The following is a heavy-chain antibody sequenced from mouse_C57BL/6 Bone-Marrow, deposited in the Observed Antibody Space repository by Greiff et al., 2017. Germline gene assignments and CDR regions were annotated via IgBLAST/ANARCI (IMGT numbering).Heavy chain of an antibody. CDR3: ARLNYYGSNWYFDV. CDR1: GYSFTGYY. D-gene: IGHD1-1*01. CDR2: INPSTGGT. J-gene: IGHJ1*03. V-gene: IGHV1-42*01. Sequence: EVQLQQSGPELVKPGASVKISCKASGYSFTGYYMNWVKQSPEKSLEWIGEINPSTGGTTYNQKFKAKATLTVDKSSSTAYMQLKSLTSEDSAVYYCARLNYYGSNWYFDVWGTGTTVTVSS.